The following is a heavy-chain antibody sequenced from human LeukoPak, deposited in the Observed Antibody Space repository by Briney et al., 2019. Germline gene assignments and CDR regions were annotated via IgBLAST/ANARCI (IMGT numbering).Heavy chain of an antibody. V-gene: IGHV3-64D*06. CDR1: GFTFSSYS. D-gene: IGHD5-18*01. CDR2: IRSNGVTT. J-gene: IGHJ4*02. Sequence: QPGGSLRLSCAASGFTFSSYSMNWVRQAPGKGLEYVSAIRSNGVTTYYADSVKGRFTVSRDNSKNTLYLQMNSLRTDDTGVFYCVKDSYGNPGIYWGQGALVTVSS. CDR3: VKDSYGNPGIY.